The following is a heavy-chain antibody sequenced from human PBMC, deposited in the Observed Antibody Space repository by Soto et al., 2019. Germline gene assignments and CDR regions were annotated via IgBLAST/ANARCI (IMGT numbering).Heavy chain of an antibody. CDR2: VHRNGIA. V-gene: IGHV4-4*02. Sequence: QVELQESGQGLVKPSGTLSLTCGVSRGSITTDYWWSWVRQSPEKGLECIGEVHRNGIANYNPSHKSRVTITIDTSNDYFSLKMNSMTAADKAVYYCARETRPVCFGGGYFDLWGRGTLVFVSS. CDR1: RGSITTDYW. D-gene: IGHD3-10*01. CDR3: ARETRPVCFGGGYFDL. J-gene: IGHJ2*01.